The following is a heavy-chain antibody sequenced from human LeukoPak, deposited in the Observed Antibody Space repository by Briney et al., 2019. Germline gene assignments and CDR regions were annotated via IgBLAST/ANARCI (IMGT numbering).Heavy chain of an antibody. V-gene: IGHV5-51*01. CDR2: IYPGDSDT. J-gene: IGHJ3*02. CDR3: ARHIFPYGTNPYPDAFDI. Sequence: GESLKISCKGSGYSFTSYWIGWVRQLPGKGLEWMGIIYPGDSDTRYSPSFQGQVTISADKSISTAYLQWSSLKASDTAMYYCARHIFPYGTNPYPDAFDIWGQGTMVTVSS. D-gene: IGHD4/OR15-4a*01. CDR1: GYSFTSYW.